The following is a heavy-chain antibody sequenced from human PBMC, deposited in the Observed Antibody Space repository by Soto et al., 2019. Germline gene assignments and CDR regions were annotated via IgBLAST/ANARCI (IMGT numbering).Heavy chain of an antibody. CDR2: ISSRSTYI. D-gene: IGHD6-13*01. J-gene: IGHJ6*02. CDR1: GFPFGSFG. V-gene: IGHV3-21*01. Sequence: EVQLVESGGGLVKPGGPLRLSCASSGFPFGSFGMNWVRQAPGKGLEWVSCISSRSTYIYYADSVKGRFTVSRDNAKNSVFLQMNSLRAEDTGVYYCARDTIIAAGGRDYYYAVDVWGQGTTVTVSS. CDR3: ARDTIIAAGGRDYYYAVDV.